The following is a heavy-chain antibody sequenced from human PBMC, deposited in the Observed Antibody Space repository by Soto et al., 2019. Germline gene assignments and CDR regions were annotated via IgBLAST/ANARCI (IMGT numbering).Heavy chain of an antibody. CDR1: GFTFSSYS. CDR3: ARGDKNYYYYYMDV. J-gene: IGHJ6*03. V-gene: IGHV3-48*01. Sequence: GGSLRLSCAASGFTFSSYSMNWVRQAPGKGLEWVSYISSSSSSTIYYADSVKGRFTISRDNAKNSLYLQMNSLRAEDTAVYYCARGDKNYYYYYMDVWGKGTTVTVSS. CDR2: ISSSSSSTI.